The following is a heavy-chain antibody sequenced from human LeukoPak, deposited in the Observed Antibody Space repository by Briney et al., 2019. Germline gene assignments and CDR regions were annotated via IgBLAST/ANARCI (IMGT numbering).Heavy chain of an antibody. CDR1: GGSFSGYY. V-gene: IGHV4-34*01. Sequence: SETLSLTCAVYGGSFSGYYWSWIRQPPGKGLEWIGEINHSGSTNYNPSLKSRVTISVDTSKNQFSLKLSSVTAADTAVYYCARRPYSYGQYYYYYYMDVWGKGTTVTISS. J-gene: IGHJ6*03. CDR3: ARRPYSYGQYYYYYYMDV. CDR2: INHSGST. D-gene: IGHD5-18*01.